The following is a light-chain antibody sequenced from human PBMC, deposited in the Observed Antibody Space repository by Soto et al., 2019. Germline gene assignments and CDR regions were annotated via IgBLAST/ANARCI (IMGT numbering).Light chain of an antibody. J-gene: IGKJ5*01. V-gene: IGKV3-15*01. CDR1: QGVTTN. Sequence: EIVMTHSPGTLSVSPGARATLSCRAGQGVTTNFAWYQQKSGQSPRLLIYDVSIRATGVPARFSGTGSETDFTLTISGLQSEDSAVYFCQQYNNWPFSFGQGTRLEI. CDR3: QQYNNWPFS. CDR2: DVS.